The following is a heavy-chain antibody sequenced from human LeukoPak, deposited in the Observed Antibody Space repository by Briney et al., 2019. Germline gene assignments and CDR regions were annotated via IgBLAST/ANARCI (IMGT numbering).Heavy chain of an antibody. D-gene: IGHD2-2*01. J-gene: IGHJ4*02. Sequence: GASVKVSCKASGYTFTSYGISWVRQAPGQGLEWMGGIIPIFGTANYAQKFQGRVTITADESTSTAYMELSSLRSEDTAVYYCARERLDCSSTSCYPRGFDYWGQGTLVTVSS. CDR1: GYTFTSYG. CDR3: ARERLDCSSTSCYPRGFDY. CDR2: IIPIFGTA. V-gene: IGHV1-69*13.